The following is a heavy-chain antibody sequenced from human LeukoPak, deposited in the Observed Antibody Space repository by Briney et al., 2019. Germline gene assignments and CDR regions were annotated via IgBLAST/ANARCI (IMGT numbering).Heavy chain of an antibody. CDR1: GFTFSNYW. V-gene: IGHV3-74*01. CDR3: ARNHYGSVDY. J-gene: IGHJ4*02. CDR2: VNGDGSAT. Sequence: GGSLRVSCAASGFTFSNYWMHWVRQAPGKGLVWVSRVNGDGSATNYADSVKGRFTISRDNAKNTLYLQMNSLRPEDTAVYYCARNHYGSVDYWGQGTLVTVSS. D-gene: IGHD3-10*01.